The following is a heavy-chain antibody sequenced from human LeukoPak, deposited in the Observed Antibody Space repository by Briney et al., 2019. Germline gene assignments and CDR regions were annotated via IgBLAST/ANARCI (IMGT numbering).Heavy chain of an antibody. V-gene: IGHV4-34*01. J-gene: IGHJ6*02. Sequence: SETLSLTCAVYGGSFSGYYWSWIRQPPGKGLEWLGEINHSGSTNYNPSLKSRVTISVDTSKNQFSLKLSSVTAADTAVYYCARVRYSSGPGYYYYYGMDVWGQGTTVTVSS. CDR2: INHSGST. CDR3: ARVRYSSGPGYYYYYGMDV. CDR1: GGSFSGYY. D-gene: IGHD6-19*01.